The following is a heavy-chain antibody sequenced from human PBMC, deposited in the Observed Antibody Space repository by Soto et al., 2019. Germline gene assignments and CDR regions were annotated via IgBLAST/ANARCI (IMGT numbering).Heavy chain of an antibody. V-gene: IGHV3-21*01. CDR2: ISSSSSYI. D-gene: IGHD2-2*01. CDR1: GFTFSSYS. Sequence: EVQLVESGGGLVKPGGSLRLSCAASGFTFSSYSMNWVRQAPGKGLEWVSSISSSSSYIYYADSVKGRFTISRDNAKNSLYLQMNSLRAEDTAVYYCARVHPPLCSSTSCYEYYFDYWGQGTLVTVSS. J-gene: IGHJ4*02. CDR3: ARVHPPLCSSTSCYEYYFDY.